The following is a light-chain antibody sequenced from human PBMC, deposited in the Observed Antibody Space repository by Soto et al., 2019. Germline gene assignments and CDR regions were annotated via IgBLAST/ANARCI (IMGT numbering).Light chain of an antibody. CDR3: QQYGTSPPGT. J-gene: IGKJ1*01. Sequence: EIVLTQSPATLSLSPGERATFSCRASQSVSSDLVWYQQKPGQAPRLLIYDASNRATGVPARFSGSGSGTDFTLTISSLEPEDFAVYYCQQYGTSPPGTFGQGTKVEIK. V-gene: IGKV3-11*01. CDR2: DAS. CDR1: QSVSSD.